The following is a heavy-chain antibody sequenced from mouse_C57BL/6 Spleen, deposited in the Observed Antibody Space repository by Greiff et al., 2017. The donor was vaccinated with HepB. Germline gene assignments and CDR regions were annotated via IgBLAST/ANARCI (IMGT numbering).Heavy chain of an antibody. CDR3: AREADYYGSSYDY. J-gene: IGHJ2*01. V-gene: IGHV5-16*01. D-gene: IGHD1-1*01. CDR2: INYDGSST. CDR1: GFTFSDYY. Sequence: EVHLVESEGGLVQPGSSMKLSCTASGFTFSDYYLAWVRQVPEKGLEWVANINYDGSSTYYLDSLKSRFIISRDNAKNILYLQMSSLKSEDTATYYCAREADYYGSSYDYWGQGTTLTVSS.